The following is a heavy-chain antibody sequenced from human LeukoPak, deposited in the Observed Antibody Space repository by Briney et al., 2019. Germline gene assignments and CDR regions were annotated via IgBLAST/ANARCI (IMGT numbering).Heavy chain of an antibody. CDR3: TRSLYYDSWSGYFGGEDFDY. CDR2: IRSKANNYAT. V-gene: IGHV3-73*01. CDR1: GFTFSGSA. D-gene: IGHD3-3*01. J-gene: IGHJ4*02. Sequence: GGSLRLSCAASGFTFSGSAIHWVRQASGKGLEWVGRIRSKANNYATTYGASVKGRFTFSRDDSKNTAYLQMNSLKTEDTAVYYCTRSLYYDSWSGYFGGEDFDYWGQGTLVAVSS.